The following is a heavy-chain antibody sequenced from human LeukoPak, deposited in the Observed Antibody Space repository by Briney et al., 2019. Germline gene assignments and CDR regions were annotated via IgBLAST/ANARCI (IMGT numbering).Heavy chain of an antibody. Sequence: SEILSLTCGVYGGSFSGYYWSWIRQPPEINHSGSTNYNPSLKSRVTISVDTSKNQFSLKLSSVTAADTAVYYCASPHYSSSWGAEGWFDPWGQGTLVTVSS. CDR2: INHSGST. CDR1: GGSFSGYY. CDR3: ASPHYSSSWGAEGWFDP. D-gene: IGHD6-13*01. V-gene: IGHV4-34*01. J-gene: IGHJ5*02.